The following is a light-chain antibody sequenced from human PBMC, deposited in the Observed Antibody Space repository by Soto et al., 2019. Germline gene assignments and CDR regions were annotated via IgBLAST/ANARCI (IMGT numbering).Light chain of an antibody. CDR2: GAS. J-gene: IGKJ1*01. CDR3: QQYGSSPRT. V-gene: IGKV3-20*01. Sequence: EIVLTQSSGTLSLSPGERATLSCRASQRISNSYLAWYQQKPGQAPRLLIYGASSRATGIPERFSGSGSVTDFTLTISRLEPEDFAVYFCQQYGSSPRTFGQGTKVDIK. CDR1: QRISNSY.